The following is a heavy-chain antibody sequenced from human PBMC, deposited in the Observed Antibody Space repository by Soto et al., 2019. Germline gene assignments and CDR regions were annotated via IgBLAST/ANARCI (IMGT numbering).Heavy chain of an antibody. Sequence: GGSLRLSCAASGFTFSSYAMHWVRQAPGKGLEWVAVISYDGSNKYYADSEKGRFTISRDNSKNTLYLQMNSLRAEDTAVYYCARGPASIAVAGLGRYYYYGMDVWGQGTTVTV. J-gene: IGHJ6*02. D-gene: IGHD6-19*01. CDR3: ARGPASIAVAGLGRYYYYGMDV. CDR1: GFTFSSYA. CDR2: ISYDGSNK. V-gene: IGHV3-30-3*01.